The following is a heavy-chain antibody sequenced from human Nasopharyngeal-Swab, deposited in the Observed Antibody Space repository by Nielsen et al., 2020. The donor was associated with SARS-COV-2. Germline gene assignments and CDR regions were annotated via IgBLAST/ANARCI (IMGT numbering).Heavy chain of an antibody. D-gene: IGHD3-9*01. CDR1: GGSISSSSYY. Sequence: SETLSLTCTVSGGSISSSSYYWGWIRQPPGKGLEWIGSIYYSGSTYYNPSLKSRVTISVDTSKNQFSLKLSSVTAADTAVYYCARQLHYDILTGYYRMDFYYFDYWGQGTLVTVSS. CDR3: ARQLHYDILTGYYRMDFYYFDY. CDR2: IYYSGST. V-gene: IGHV4-39*01. J-gene: IGHJ4*02.